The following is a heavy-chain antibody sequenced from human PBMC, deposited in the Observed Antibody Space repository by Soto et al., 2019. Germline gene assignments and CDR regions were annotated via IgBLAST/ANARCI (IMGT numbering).Heavy chain of an antibody. CDR3: ARHAHFTMVRGADYGMDV. V-gene: IGHV6-1*01. J-gene: IGHJ6*02. CDR2: TYYRSKWNY. Sequence: PSQTLSLTCAISGDSVSAHSAAWNWIRQSPSRGLEWLGRTYYRSKWNYDYAESVKSRMTITPDTSNNHFSLQLNSVTPEDTAMYYCARHAHFTMVRGADYGMDVWGQGTTVTVSS. CDR1: GDSVSAHSAA. D-gene: IGHD3-10*01.